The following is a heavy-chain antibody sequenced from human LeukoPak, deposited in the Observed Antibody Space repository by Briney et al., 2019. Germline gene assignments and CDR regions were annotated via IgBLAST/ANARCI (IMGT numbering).Heavy chain of an antibody. J-gene: IGHJ3*02. CDR2: INPRGGST. CDR3: ARVKSYYYDTSDKDAFDI. D-gene: IGHD3-22*01. Sequence: GASVKLSRTSSVSTFTSYAISWVRQAPGQGLEWMGIINPRGGSTSYTQKFQGRVTMTRDTSTSTVYMELSSLRSEDTAVYYCARVKSYYYDTSDKDAFDIWGQGTMVTVSS. V-gene: IGHV1-46*01. CDR1: VSTFTSYA.